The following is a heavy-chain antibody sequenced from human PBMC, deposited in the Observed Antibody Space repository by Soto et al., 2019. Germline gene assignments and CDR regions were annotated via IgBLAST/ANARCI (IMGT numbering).Heavy chain of an antibody. CDR3: AKDLDYSYGCHDY. V-gene: IGHV3-23*01. Sequence: EVQVLESGGGLVQPGGSLRLSCAASGFTFSSYAMSWVRQAPGKGLEWVSAISGSADSTYYADSVKGRFTISRDNSKNTLYLQMNSLRVEDTAIYYCAKDLDYSYGCHDYWGQGTLVTVSS. D-gene: IGHD3-10*01. CDR2: ISGSADST. CDR1: GFTFSSYA. J-gene: IGHJ4*02.